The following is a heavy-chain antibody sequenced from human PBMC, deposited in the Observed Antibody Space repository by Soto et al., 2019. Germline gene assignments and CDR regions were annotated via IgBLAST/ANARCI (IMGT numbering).Heavy chain of an antibody. CDR1: GGTFSSYT. Sequence: QVQLVQSGAEVKKPGSSVKVSCKASGGTFSSYTISWVRQAPGQGLEWMGRIIPILGIANYAQKFQGRVTITADKSTSTAYMELSSLRSEDMAVYYCARDGGDYGLDYWGQGTLVTVSS. J-gene: IGHJ4*02. V-gene: IGHV1-69*08. D-gene: IGHD4-17*01. CDR2: IIPILGIA. CDR3: ARDGGDYGLDY.